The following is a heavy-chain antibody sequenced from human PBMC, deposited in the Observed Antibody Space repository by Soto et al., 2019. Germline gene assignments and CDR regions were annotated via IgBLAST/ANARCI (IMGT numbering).Heavy chain of an antibody. V-gene: IGHV1-8*01. Sequence: QVQLVQSGAEVREPGASVKVSCKASGYSFTNNDVTWVRQATGQGLEWMGWMNPGSGYTGYAQKFQGRVTMTRNISIATAYMELSSLRSDDTAIYYCARMATFGSLNWSDPWGQGTLVTVSS. CDR1: GYSFTNND. CDR2: MNPGSGYT. D-gene: IGHD3-16*01. CDR3: ARMATFGSLNWSDP. J-gene: IGHJ5*02.